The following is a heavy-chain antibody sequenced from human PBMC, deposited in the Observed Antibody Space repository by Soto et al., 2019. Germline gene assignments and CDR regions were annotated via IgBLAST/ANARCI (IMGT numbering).Heavy chain of an antibody. CDR1: GGTFSSYT. V-gene: IGHV1-69*02. CDR3: ASSPTPYAKGN. D-gene: IGHD2-8*01. Sequence: QVQLVQSGAEVKKPGSSVKVSCKASGGTFSSYTISWVRQAPGQGLEWMGRIIPILGIANYAQKFQGRVTITADKSTSTAYMELSSLRSEDTAVYSCASSPTPYAKGNWGQGTLVTVSS. CDR2: IIPILGIA. J-gene: IGHJ4*02.